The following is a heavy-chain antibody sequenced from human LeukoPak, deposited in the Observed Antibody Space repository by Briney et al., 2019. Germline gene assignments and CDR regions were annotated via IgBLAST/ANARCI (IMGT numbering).Heavy chain of an antibody. CDR3: AKESFMPYKYDRSGYVDY. CDR1: GNYW. CDR2: ISGSGGST. Sequence: GGSLRLSCAASGNYWMHWVRQAPGKGLEWVSGISGSGGSTYYADSVKGRFTISRDNSKNTLYLQMNSLRAEDTAVYYCAKESFMPYKYDRSGYVDYWGQGTLVTVSS. D-gene: IGHD3-22*01. V-gene: IGHV3-23*01. J-gene: IGHJ4*02.